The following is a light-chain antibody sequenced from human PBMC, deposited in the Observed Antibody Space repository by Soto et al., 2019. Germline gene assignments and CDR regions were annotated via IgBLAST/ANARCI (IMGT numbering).Light chain of an antibody. Sequence: EIVMPQSPATLSVSPGERATLSCRASLSVSSNLAWYQQKPGQAPRLLIYGASSRATGIPDRFSGSGSGTDFTLTISRLEPEDFAVYYCQQYDTSPAWTFGQGTKVDIK. CDR2: GAS. J-gene: IGKJ1*01. CDR3: QQYDTSPAWT. V-gene: IGKV3-20*01. CDR1: LSVSSN.